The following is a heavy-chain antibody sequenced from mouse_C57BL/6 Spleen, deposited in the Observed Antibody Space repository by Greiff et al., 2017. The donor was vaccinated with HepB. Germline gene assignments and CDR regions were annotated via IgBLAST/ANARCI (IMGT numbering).Heavy chain of an antibody. Sequence: EVMLVESGGGLVKPGGSLKLSCAASGFTFSDYGMHWVRQAPEKGLEWVAYISSGSSTIYYADTVKGRFTISRDNAKNTLFLQMTSLRSEDTAMYYCATSYGNYFDYWGQGTTLTVSS. CDR2: ISSGSSTI. CDR1: GFTFSDYG. CDR3: ATSYGNYFDY. D-gene: IGHD2-10*01. J-gene: IGHJ2*01. V-gene: IGHV5-17*01.